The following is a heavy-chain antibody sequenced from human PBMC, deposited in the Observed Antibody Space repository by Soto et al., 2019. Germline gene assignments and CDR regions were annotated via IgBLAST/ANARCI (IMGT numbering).Heavy chain of an antibody. CDR3: AESYGDYRFHWFDP. V-gene: IGHV1-69*12. Sequence: QVQLVQSGAEVKKPGSSVKVSCKASGGTFSSYAISWVRQAPGQGLEWMGGIIPIFGTANYAQKFQGRVTISADDSTRTAYMELSSLRSEDTAVYYCAESYGDYRFHWFDPWGQASLLTASS. J-gene: IGHJ5*02. D-gene: IGHD4-17*01. CDR1: GGTFSSYA. CDR2: IIPIFGTA.